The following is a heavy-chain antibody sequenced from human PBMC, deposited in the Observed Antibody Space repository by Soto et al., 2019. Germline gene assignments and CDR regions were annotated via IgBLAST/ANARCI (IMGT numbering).Heavy chain of an antibody. D-gene: IGHD2-2*01. CDR2: IDPSDSYT. CDR3: ARGIVVVPAAILPNYYYYGMDV. V-gene: IGHV5-10-1*01. Sequence: RGESLKISCKGSGYSLTSYWISWVRQMPGKGLEWMGRIDPSDSYTNYSPSFQGHVTISADKSISTAYLQWSSLKASDTAMYYCARGIVVVPAAILPNYYYYGMDVWGQGTTVTVSS. CDR1: GYSLTSYW. J-gene: IGHJ6*02.